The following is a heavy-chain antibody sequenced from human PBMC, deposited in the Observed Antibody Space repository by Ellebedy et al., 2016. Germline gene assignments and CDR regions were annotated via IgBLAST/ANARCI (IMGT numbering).Heavy chain of an antibody. CDR2: ISAHNGNT. V-gene: IGHV1-18*01. J-gene: IGHJ4*02. D-gene: IGHD3-16*02. CDR1: GDTFTSYG. Sequence: ASVKVSCKASGDTFTSYGISWVRQAPGQGLEWMGWISAHNGNTQFAKKFQGRVTMSTDTSTSTAYMELRSLRSDDTAVYYCARDSRVTFGGLIVYFDFWGQGTLVTVSS. CDR3: ARDSRVTFGGLIVYFDF.